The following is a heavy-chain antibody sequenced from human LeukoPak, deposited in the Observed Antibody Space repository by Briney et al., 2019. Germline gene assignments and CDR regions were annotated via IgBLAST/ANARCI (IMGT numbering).Heavy chain of an antibody. CDR1: GFTLSRYS. J-gene: IGHJ4*02. CDR2: ISSGSSYI. D-gene: IGHD4-17*01. V-gene: IGHV3-21*01. CDR3: ARDTWTTVTHIFDY. Sequence: GGSLRLSCAASGFTLSRYSMNWVRQAPGKGLEWVSSISSGSSYIYYAGSVKGRFTISRDNAKNSLYLQMNSLRVEDTAVYYCARDTWTTVTHIFDYWGQGTLVTVSS.